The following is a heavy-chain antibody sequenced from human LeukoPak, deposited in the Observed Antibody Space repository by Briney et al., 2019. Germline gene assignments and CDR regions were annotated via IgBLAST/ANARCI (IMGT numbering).Heavy chain of an antibody. J-gene: IGHJ6*02. CDR3: ARHFPTRYCSGGSCYTPTGDYYYGMDV. CDR2: IIPIFGTA. CDR1: GGTFSSYA. D-gene: IGHD2-15*01. Sequence: ASVKVSCTASGGTFSSYAISWVRQAPGQGLEWMGGIIPIFGTANYAQKFQGRVTITADESTSTAYMELSSLRSEDTAVYYCARHFPTRYCSGGSCYTPTGDYYYGMDVWGQGSTVTVSS. V-gene: IGHV1-69*13.